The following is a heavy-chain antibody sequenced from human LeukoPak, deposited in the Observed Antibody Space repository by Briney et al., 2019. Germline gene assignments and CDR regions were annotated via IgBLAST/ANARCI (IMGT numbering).Heavy chain of an antibody. Sequence: SETLSLTCSVSGVSITSYYWNWIRQSPGKGLEWLGNIHSRGTTNYNPSLKSRVTLSLDTSKSQFALKVTSVTAADTAVYYCARDEYGDFQGFDFWGQGTRVTVSS. CDR3: ARDEYGDFQGFDF. J-gene: IGHJ4*02. CDR1: GVSITSYY. CDR2: IHSRGTT. D-gene: IGHD4-17*01. V-gene: IGHV4-59*13.